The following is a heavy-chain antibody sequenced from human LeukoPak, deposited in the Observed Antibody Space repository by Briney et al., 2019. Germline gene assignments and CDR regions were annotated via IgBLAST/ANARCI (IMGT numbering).Heavy chain of an antibody. CDR1: GFTFSSYA. V-gene: IGHV3-21*01. CDR2: ISSSSSYI. CDR3: ARVLARPHYGMDV. J-gene: IGHJ6*02. Sequence: PGGSLRLSCAASGFTFSSYAMSWVRQAPGKGLEWVSSISSSSSYIYYADSVKGRFTISRDNAKNSLYLQMNSLRAEDTAVYYCARVLARPHYGMDVWGQGTTVTVSS. D-gene: IGHD3-3*02.